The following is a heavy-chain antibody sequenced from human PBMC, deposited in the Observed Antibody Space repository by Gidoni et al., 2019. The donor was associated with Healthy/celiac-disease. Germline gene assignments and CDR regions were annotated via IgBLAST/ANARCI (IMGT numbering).Heavy chain of an antibody. CDR3: ARDTLLWFGELLLFGANDYYYYGMDV. Sequence: EVQLVESGGGLVQPGGSLRLACAASGFTFSSYRMNWVRQAPGKGLEWVSYISSISSTIYYADSVKGRFTISRDNAKNSLYLQMNSLRAEDTAVYYCARDTLLWFGELLLFGANDYYYYGMDVWGQGTTVTVSS. J-gene: IGHJ6*02. CDR1: GFTFSSYR. CDR2: ISSISSTI. V-gene: IGHV3-48*01. D-gene: IGHD3-10*01.